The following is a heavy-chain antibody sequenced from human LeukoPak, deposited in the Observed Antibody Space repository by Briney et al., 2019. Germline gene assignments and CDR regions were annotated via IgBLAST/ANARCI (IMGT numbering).Heavy chain of an antibody. D-gene: IGHD2-2*01. J-gene: IGHJ4*02. Sequence: GGSLRLSCAASGFTFNSYSFHWVRQAPGKGLEWVSYISATSGTMYYADSVRGRFTISRDNAQHSLYLQMNSLRDEDTAVYYCARAYCRSTSCYGLFEYWGQGTLVTVSS. CDR3: ARAYCRSTSCYGLFEY. CDR2: ISATSGTM. CDR1: GFTFNSYS. V-gene: IGHV3-48*02.